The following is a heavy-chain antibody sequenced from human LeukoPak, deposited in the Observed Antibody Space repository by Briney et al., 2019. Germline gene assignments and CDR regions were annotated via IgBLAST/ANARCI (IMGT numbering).Heavy chain of an antibody. V-gene: IGHV1-69*05. CDR3: ARDVSYGEYDVAVFDY. J-gene: IGHJ4*02. CDR1: GGTFSSYA. D-gene: IGHD4-17*01. CDR2: IIPIFGTA. Sequence: SVKVSCKASGGTFSSYAISWVRQAPGQGLEWMGGIIPIFGTANYAQKFQGRVTITTDESTSTAYMELSSLRSEDTAVYYCARDVSYGEYDVAVFDYWGQGTLVTVSS.